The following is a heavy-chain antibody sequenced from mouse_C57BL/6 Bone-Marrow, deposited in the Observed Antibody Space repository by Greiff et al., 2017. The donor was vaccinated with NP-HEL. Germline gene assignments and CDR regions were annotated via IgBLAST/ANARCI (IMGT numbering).Heavy chain of an antibody. V-gene: IGHV1-36*01. Sequence: EVKVVESGPVLVKPGPSVKISCKASGFTFTDYYMHWVKQSHGKSLEWIGLVYPYNGGTSYNQKFKGKATLTVDTSSSTAYMELNSLTSEDSAVYYCASSGYGAMDYWGQGTSVTVSS. CDR1: GFTFTDYY. D-gene: IGHD3-2*02. CDR2: VYPYNGGT. J-gene: IGHJ4*01. CDR3: ASSGYGAMDY.